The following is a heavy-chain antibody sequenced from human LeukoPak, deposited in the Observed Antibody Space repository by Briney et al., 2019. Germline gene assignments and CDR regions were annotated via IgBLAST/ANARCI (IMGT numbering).Heavy chain of an antibody. D-gene: IGHD2-15*01. CDR2: IKQDGSEK. CDR3: MGRAGWLVDY. CDR1: GFTFSNYW. V-gene: IGHV3-7*01. J-gene: IGHJ4*02. Sequence: PGGSLRLSCAASGFTFSNYWMNWVRQAPGRGLEWVAIIKQDGSEKLYVDSVEGRFTISRDNAKNSLYLQMNSLRVEDTAVYYCMGRAGWLVDYWGQGTLVTVSS.